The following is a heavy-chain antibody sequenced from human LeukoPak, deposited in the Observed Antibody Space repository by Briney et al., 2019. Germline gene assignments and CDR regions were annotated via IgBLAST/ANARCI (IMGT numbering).Heavy chain of an antibody. CDR3: ARDRWFNP. Sequence: GGSLRLSCAASGFTFSNYAMSWVRQAPGKGLEWVSGISGSGGSTYYADSVKGRFTISRDNSKNTLYVQMNSLRAEDTAVYYCARDRWFNPWGQGTLVTVSS. J-gene: IGHJ5*02. CDR1: GFTFSNYA. CDR2: ISGSGGST. V-gene: IGHV3-23*01.